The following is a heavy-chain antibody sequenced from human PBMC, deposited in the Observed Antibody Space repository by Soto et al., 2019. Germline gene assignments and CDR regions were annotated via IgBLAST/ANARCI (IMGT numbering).Heavy chain of an antibody. J-gene: IGHJ5*02. CDR1: GGSISSGGYY. D-gene: IGHD5-12*01. CDR3: AREVVEGYSGQKNWFDP. CDR2: IYYSGST. V-gene: IGHV4-31*03. Sequence: QVQLQESGPGLVKPSQTLSLTCTVSGGSISSGGYYWSWIRQHPGKGLEWIGYIYYSGSTYYNPSLKRRVTISVATSKNQFSLKLSSVTAADTAVYYCAREVVEGYSGQKNWFDPWGQGTLVTVSS.